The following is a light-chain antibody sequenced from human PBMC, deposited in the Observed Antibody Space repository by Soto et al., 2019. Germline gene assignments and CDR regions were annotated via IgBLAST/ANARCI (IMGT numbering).Light chain of an antibody. V-gene: IGKV3-20*01. CDR3: QQYGNSPT. CDR2: GTS. CDR1: QSVSNY. Sequence: EIVLTQSPGTLSLAPGERATLSCRASQSVSNYLTWYQQKPGQAPRLLIYGTSNRATGIPDRFTGSGSGTDFTLTISRLEPEDSAVYYCQQYGNSPTFGHGTKVEIK. J-gene: IGKJ1*01.